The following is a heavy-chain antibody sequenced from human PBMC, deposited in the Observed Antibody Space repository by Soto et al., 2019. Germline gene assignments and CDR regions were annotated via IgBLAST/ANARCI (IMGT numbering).Heavy chain of an antibody. J-gene: IGHJ6*02. V-gene: IGHV4-39*01. CDR2: IYYSGST. CDR3: ARSIAVANKRDYYYGMDV. D-gene: IGHD6-19*01. CDR1: GGSISSSSYY. Sequence: SETVSLTCTVSGGSISSSSYYWGWIRQPPGKGLEWIGSIYYSGSTYYNPSLKSRVTISVDTSKNQFSLKLSSVTAADTAVYYCARSIAVANKRDYYYGMDVWGQGTTVTVSS.